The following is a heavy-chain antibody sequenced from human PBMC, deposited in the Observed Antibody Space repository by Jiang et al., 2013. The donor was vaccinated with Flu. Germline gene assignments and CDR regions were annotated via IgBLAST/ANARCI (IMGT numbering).Heavy chain of an antibody. Sequence: VQLLESGGDLVQPGRSLRLSCAASGFTFNSYGMHWVRQAPGKGLEWVAVIGFDGSNDYYADSVKGRFTISRDNSRNTLYLQMNSLRAQDTAVYYCARERWMLSGGSHFLIDYWGQGALVTVSS. D-gene: IGHD2-8*01. CDR2: IGFDGSND. V-gene: IGHV3-30*19. CDR1: GFTFNSYG. J-gene: IGHJ4*02. CDR3: ARERWMLSGGSHFLIDY.